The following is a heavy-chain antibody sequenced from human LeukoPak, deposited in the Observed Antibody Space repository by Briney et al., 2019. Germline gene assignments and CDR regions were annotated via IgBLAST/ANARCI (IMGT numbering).Heavy chain of an antibody. CDR2: MSSSSSYI. D-gene: IGHD4-17*01. CDR1: AFSFSDYG. V-gene: IGHV3-21*04. J-gene: IGHJ4*02. CDR3: AKVPTVTKPTYFDY. Sequence: GGSLRLSCAASAFSFSDYGMNWVRQAPGKGLEWVSFMSSSSSYIQYADSVKGRFTISRDNAKNSLFLQMNSLRAEDTAVYYCAKVPTVTKPTYFDYWGQGTLVTVSS.